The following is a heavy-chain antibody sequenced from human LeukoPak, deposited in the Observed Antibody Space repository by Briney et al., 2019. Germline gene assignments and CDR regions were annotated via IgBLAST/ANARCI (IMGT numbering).Heavy chain of an antibody. CDR1: GGSISSYY. D-gene: IGHD2-15*01. J-gene: IGHJ6*02. CDR2: IYYSGST. CDR3: ARHGYCSGGSCYFYYYYGMDV. Sequence: SETLSLTCTVSGGSISSYYWSWIRQPPGKGLEWIGYIYYSGSTNCNPSLKSRVTISVDTSKNQFSLKLSSVTAADTAVYYCARHGYCSGGSCYFYYYYGMDVWGQGTTVTVSS. V-gene: IGHV4-59*08.